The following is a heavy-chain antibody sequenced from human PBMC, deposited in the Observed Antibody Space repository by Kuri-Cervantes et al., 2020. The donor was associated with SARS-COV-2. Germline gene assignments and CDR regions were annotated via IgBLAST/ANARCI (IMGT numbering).Heavy chain of an antibody. Sequence: GESLKISCAASGFTFSSYDMHWVRQATGKGLEWVSAIGTAGDTYYPGSVKGRFTISRENAKNSLYLQMNSLRAGDTAVYYCAGDRGEDIVVVVAASAYDYWGQGTLVTVSS. D-gene: IGHD2-15*01. J-gene: IGHJ4*02. CDR1: GFTFSSYD. CDR2: IGTAGDT. V-gene: IGHV3-13*04. CDR3: AGDRGEDIVVVVAASAYDY.